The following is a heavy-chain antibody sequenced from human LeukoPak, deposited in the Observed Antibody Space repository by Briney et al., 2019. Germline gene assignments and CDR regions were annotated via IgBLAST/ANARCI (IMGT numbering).Heavy chain of an antibody. CDR3: ASGSGNRGLDAFDI. CDR2: IYYSGST. J-gene: IGHJ3*02. V-gene: IGHV4-61*05. Sequence: SETLSLTCTVSGGSISSSRYYWGWIRQPPGKGLEWIGYIYYSGSTNYNPSLKSRVTISVDTSKNQFSLKLSSVTAADTAVYYCASGSGNRGLDAFDIWGQGTMVTVSS. CDR1: GGSISSSRYY. D-gene: IGHD2-15*01.